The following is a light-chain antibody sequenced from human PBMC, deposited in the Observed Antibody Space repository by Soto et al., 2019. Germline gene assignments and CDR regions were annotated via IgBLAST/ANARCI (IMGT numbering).Light chain of an antibody. CDR1: QSISSY. CDR2: AAS. Sequence: DIQMTQSPSSLSASVGDRVTITCRASQSISSYLNWYKQKPGKAPKLLIYAASSMHSGVPYRFTGSGYGTDFNLTISSLQPEDFATYYCQQGYSTPPTCGQGTKMEIK. J-gene: IGKJ2*01. V-gene: IGKV1-39*01. CDR3: QQGYSTPPT.